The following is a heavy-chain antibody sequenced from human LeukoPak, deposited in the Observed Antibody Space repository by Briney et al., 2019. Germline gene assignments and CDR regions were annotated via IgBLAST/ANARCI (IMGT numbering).Heavy chain of an antibody. J-gene: IGHJ3*02. CDR3: AKDQTASYAFDI. CDR2: ISYDGGNK. Sequence: GGSLRLSCAASGFTFSNYAIHWVRQAPGKGLEWVAVISYDGGNKHYADSVKGRFTISRDNSENTLYLQMNSLRADDTAIYYCAKDQTASYAFDIWGQGTMVTVSS. V-gene: IGHV3-30-3*01. CDR1: GFTFSNYA.